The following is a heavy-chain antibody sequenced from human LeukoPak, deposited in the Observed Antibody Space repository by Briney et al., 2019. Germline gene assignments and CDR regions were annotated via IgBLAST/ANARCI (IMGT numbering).Heavy chain of an antibody. D-gene: IGHD2/OR15-2a*01. CDR3: ARQQYLAFDI. CDR2: IYPGDSET. J-gene: IGHJ3*02. CDR1: GYSFTTYW. Sequence: GESLKISCKGSGYSFTTYWIAWLRLMPGKGLEWMGIIYPGDSETRYSMSFQGQVTISADKSISTAYLQWSSLKASDTAIYYCARQQYLAFDIWGQGTMVTVSS. V-gene: IGHV5-51*01.